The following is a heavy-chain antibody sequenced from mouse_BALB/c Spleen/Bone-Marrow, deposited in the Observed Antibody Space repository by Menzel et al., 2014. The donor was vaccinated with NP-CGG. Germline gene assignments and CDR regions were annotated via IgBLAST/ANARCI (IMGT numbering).Heavy chain of an antibody. V-gene: IGHV14-3*02. Sequence: VQLQQSGAELVKPGASVKLSCTASGFTIKDTYMHWVKQRPEHGLEWIGRIDPANGNTKYEPKFQGKATITADTSSNTDYLQLSKLTSEATAVYYCAAYYSCSSYGFAYWGQGTLVTVSA. CDR3: AAYYSCSSYGFAY. J-gene: IGHJ3*01. CDR2: IDPANGNT. CDR1: GFTIKDTY. D-gene: IGHD1-1*01.